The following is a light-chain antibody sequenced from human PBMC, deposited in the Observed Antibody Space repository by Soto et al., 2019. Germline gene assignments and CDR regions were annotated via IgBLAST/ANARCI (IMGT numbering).Light chain of an antibody. Sequence: IQLTQSPSSLSASVGARATITCRASQGIRNYLAWYQQKPGKAPNLLIYLASTLQGGVPSRFSGSGSGTDFSLTISSLQPEDVATYYCQYLNSILLTFGSGTKVDNK. CDR2: LAS. CDR1: QGIRNY. J-gene: IGKJ4*01. V-gene: IGKV1-9*01. CDR3: QYLNSILLT.